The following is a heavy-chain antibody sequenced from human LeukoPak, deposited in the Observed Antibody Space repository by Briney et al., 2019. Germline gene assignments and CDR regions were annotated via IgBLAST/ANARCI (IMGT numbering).Heavy chain of an antibody. Sequence: ASVKVSCKASGYTFTGYYMHWVRQAPGQGLEWMGRINPNSGGTNYAQKFQGRVTMTRDTSISTAYMELSRLRSDGTAVYYFARVPYSSGWPLDYWGQGTLVTVSS. D-gene: IGHD6-19*01. J-gene: IGHJ4*02. CDR2: INPNSGGT. CDR3: ARVPYSSGWPLDY. CDR1: GYTFTGYY. V-gene: IGHV1-2*06.